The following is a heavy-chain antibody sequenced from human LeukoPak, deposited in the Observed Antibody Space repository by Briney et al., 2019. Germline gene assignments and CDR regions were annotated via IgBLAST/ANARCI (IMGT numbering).Heavy chain of an antibody. Sequence: SETLSLTCAVYGGSFSGYYWSWIRQPPGKGLEWIGEINHSGSANYNPSLKSRVTISVDTSKNQFSLKLSSVTAADTAVYYCARSDFWSGFDYWGQGTLVTVSS. D-gene: IGHD3-3*01. CDR3: ARSDFWSGFDY. CDR2: INHSGSA. CDR1: GGSFSGYY. V-gene: IGHV4-34*01. J-gene: IGHJ4*02.